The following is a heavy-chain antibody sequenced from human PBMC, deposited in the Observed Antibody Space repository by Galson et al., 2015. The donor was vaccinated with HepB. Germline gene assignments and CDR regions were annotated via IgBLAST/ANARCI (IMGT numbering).Heavy chain of an antibody. Sequence: SVKVSCKASGGTFSSYAISWVRQAPGQGLEWMGGINPNLGKTNYAQKLQVRVTITADKSTSTAYMELSNLRSEDTAVYYCARDGQQLTFRWFDPWGQGTLVTVSS. V-gene: IGHV1-69*10. CDR3: ARDGQQLTFRWFDP. CDR1: GGTFSSYA. CDR2: INPNLGKT. D-gene: IGHD6-13*01. J-gene: IGHJ5*02.